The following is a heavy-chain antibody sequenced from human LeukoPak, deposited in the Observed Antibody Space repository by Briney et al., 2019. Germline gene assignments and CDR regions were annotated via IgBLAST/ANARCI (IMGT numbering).Heavy chain of an antibody. CDR3: ARGGSSWDEGFDY. CDR2: IYYSGST. V-gene: IGHV4-59*01. Sequence: PSETLSLTCTVSGGSISSYYWSWIRQPPGKGLEWIGYIYYSGSTNYNPSLKSRVTISVDTSKNQFSLKLSSVTAADTAVYYCARGGSSWDEGFDYWRQGTLVTVSS. CDR1: GGSISSYY. D-gene: IGHD6-13*01. J-gene: IGHJ4*02.